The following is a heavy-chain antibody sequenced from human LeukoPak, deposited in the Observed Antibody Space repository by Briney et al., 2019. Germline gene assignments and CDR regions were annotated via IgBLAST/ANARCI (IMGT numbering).Heavy chain of an antibody. CDR1: GVTFNKYA. J-gene: IGHJ3*01. Sequence: PGGSLRLSCAASGVTFNKYAMNWVRQPPGKGLEWVSSIAGTGGSTYYADSVKGRSTLSRDNSENTLYLQLNSLRAEDSGIYYCAKAFRIVGIGNPDDAFDVWGQGTVVTVS. CDR3: AKAFRIVGIGNPDDAFDV. V-gene: IGHV3-23*01. D-gene: IGHD1-26*01. CDR2: IAGTGGST.